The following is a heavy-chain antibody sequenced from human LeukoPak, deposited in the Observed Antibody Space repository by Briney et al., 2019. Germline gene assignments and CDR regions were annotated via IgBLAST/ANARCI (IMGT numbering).Heavy chain of an antibody. CDR1: GFTFSDYY. J-gene: IGHJ4*02. D-gene: IGHD6-13*01. CDR2: IYYSGTT. CDR3: ARGVYIAAAQYGY. Sequence: GSLRLSCAASGFTFSDYYMSWIRQPPGKGLEWIGYIYYSGTTNYNPSLKSRVTISVDTSKNQFSLKLSSVTAADTAVYYCARGVYIAAAQYGYWGQGTLVTVSS. V-gene: IGHV4-59*01.